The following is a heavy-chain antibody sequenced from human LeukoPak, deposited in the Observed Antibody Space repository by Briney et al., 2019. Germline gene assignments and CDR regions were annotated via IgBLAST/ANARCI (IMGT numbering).Heavy chain of an antibody. CDR3: ARDVVTPSDY. J-gene: IGHJ4*02. CDR1: GGSFSGYY. Sequence: PSETLSLTCGVYGGSFSGYYWSWIRQPPGKGLEWIGEINHSGSTNYNPSLKSRVTISVDTSKNQFSLKLSSVTAADTAVYYCARDVVTPSDYWGQGTLVTVSS. D-gene: IGHD4-23*01. CDR2: INHSGST. V-gene: IGHV4-34*01.